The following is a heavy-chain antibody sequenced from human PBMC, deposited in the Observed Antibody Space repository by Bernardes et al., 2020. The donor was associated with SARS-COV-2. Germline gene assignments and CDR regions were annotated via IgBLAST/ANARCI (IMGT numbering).Heavy chain of an antibody. V-gene: IGHV3-48*03. J-gene: IGHJ3*02. CDR1: RFTFSSCE. Sequence: GSLRLSCAASRFTFSSCEMNWVRQAPGKGLEWVSYISSSGSTIYYADSVKGRFTISRDNAKNSLYLQMNSLRAEDTAVYYCASAYRTVTTDAFDIWGQGTMVTVSS. D-gene: IGHD4-17*01. CDR2: ISSSGSTI. CDR3: ASAYRTVTTDAFDI.